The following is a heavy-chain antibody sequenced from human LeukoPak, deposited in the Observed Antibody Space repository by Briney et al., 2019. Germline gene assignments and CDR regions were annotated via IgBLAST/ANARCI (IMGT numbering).Heavy chain of an antibody. J-gene: IGHJ3*02. V-gene: IGHV4-59*08. CDR3: ARRLYGDYIDAFDI. Sequence: PSETLSLTCTVSGGSISSYYWSWIRQPPGKGLEWIGYIYYSGSTNYNPSLKSRVTIPVDTSKNQFSLKLSSVTAADTAVYYCARRLYGDYIDAFDIWGQGTMVTVSS. D-gene: IGHD4-17*01. CDR1: GGSISSYY. CDR2: IYYSGST.